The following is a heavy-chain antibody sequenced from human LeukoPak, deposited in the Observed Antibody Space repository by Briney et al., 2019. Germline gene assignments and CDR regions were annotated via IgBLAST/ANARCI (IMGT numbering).Heavy chain of an antibody. D-gene: IGHD2-15*01. CDR2: ISGSGGST. J-gene: IGHJ3*02. V-gene: IGHV3-23*01. CDR3: AKSPHCSGGSCYEVDAFDI. CDR1: GFTFSSYA. Sequence: GGSLRLSCAASGFTFSSYAMSWVRQAPGKGLEWVSAISGSGGSTYYADSVKGRFTISRDNSKNTLYLQMNSLRAEDTAVYYCAKSPHCSGGSCYEVDAFDIWGQGTMVTASS.